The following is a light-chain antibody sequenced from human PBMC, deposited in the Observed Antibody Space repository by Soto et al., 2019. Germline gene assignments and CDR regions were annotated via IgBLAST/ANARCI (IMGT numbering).Light chain of an antibody. CDR2: AAS. Sequence: DVQLTQSPSFLSASVGDRVTITCRASQGISNYLAWYQQKTGGAPKLLVYAASNVQSGVPSRFSGSGSGLEFTLTISSMQAEDCATQYFELLSTLPHTFGQRILLE. CDR3: ELLSTLPHT. CDR1: QGISNY. V-gene: IGKV1-9*01. J-gene: IGKJ2*01.